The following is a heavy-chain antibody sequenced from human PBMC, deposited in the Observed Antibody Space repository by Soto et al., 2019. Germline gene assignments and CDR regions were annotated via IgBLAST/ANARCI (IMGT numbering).Heavy chain of an antibody. CDR3: ARDTWIQLWLHYYYCGMDV. Sequence: ASVKVSCKASGYTFTGYYMHWVRQAPGQGLEWMGWINPNSGGTNYAQKFQGRVTMTRDTSISTAYMELSRLRSDDTAVYYCARDTWIQLWLHYYYCGMDVWGQGTTVTVSS. J-gene: IGHJ6*02. CDR2: INPNSGGT. CDR1: GYTFTGYY. V-gene: IGHV1-2*02. D-gene: IGHD5-18*01.